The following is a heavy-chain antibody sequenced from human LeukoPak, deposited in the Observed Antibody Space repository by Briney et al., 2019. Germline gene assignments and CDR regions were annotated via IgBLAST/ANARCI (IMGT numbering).Heavy chain of an antibody. CDR3: ARASYYDFWSGYYNY. CDR2: ISSSSSYI. J-gene: IGHJ4*02. CDR1: GFTFSSYS. V-gene: IGHV3-21*01. Sequence: PGGSLRLSCAASGFTFSSYSMNWVRQAPGKGLEWVSSISSSSSYIYYADSVKGRFTISRENAKNSLYLQMNSLRAEDTAVYYCARASYYDFWSGYYNYWGQGTLVTVSS. D-gene: IGHD3-3*01.